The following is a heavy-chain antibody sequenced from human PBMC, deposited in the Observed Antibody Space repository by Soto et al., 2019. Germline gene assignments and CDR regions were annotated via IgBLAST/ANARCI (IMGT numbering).Heavy chain of an antibody. CDR2: INPVNGNT. CDR3: ARGIATGQLDP. CDR1: GYTFTTYT. D-gene: IGHD6-13*01. J-gene: IGHJ5*02. Sequence: QVQLVQSGAEVKKPGASVMLSCKASGYTFTTYTMNWVRQAPGQRLEWMGWINPVNGNTKSSQKFHDSVIITRDTSASTAYMERRSLRSEDTAVYYCARGIATGQLDPWGQGTLVIVSS. V-gene: IGHV1-3*01.